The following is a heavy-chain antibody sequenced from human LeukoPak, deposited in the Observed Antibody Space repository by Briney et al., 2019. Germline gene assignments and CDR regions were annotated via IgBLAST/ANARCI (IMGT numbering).Heavy chain of an antibody. CDR1: GGSISGYY. D-gene: IGHD4-17*01. V-gene: IGHV4-59*08. Sequence: SETLSLTCTVSGGSISGYYWSWIRQPPGKGLEWIGYISYSGSTNCSPSLKSRVTMSVDTSKNQFSLKLSSVTAADTAVYYCARHGPTALTTDQVDYWGQGTLVTVSS. J-gene: IGHJ4*02. CDR2: ISYSGST. CDR3: ARHGPTALTTDQVDY.